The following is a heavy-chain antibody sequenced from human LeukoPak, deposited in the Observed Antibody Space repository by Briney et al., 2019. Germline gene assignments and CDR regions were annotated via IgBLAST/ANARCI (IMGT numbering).Heavy chain of an antibody. D-gene: IGHD3-22*01. CDR1: GGSISSSSYY. J-gene: IGHJ4*02. CDR2: IYYSGST. V-gene: IGHV4-39*01. Sequence: PSETLSLTCTVSGGSISSSSYYWGWIRQPPGKGLEWIGSIYYSGSTYYNPSLKSRVTISVDTSKNQFSLKLSSVTAADTAVYYCARYYYDSSGYLSSGLNYYFDYWGQGTLVTVSS. CDR3: ARYYYDSSGYLSSGLNYYFDY.